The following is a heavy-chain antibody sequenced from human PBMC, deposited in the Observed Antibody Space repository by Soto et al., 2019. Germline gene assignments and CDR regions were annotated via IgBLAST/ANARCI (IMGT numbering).Heavy chain of an antibody. CDR1: GYTFRPYW. J-gene: IGHJ4*02. V-gene: IGHV5-10-1*01. CDR2: VDASDSYT. Sequence: PGESLKISCQGSGYTFRPYWISWLRQMPGKGLEWMGRVDASDSYTPYSSAFQGHVSVAADKSLNNAYLQLRSLKASDTGMYYCARGALYRDSHGYVDFWGQGTLVTVTS. D-gene: IGHD3-22*01. CDR3: ARGALYRDSHGYVDF.